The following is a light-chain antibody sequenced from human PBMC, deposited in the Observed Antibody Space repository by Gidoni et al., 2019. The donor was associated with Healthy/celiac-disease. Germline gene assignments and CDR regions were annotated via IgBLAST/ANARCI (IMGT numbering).Light chain of an antibody. J-gene: IGKJ1*01. Sequence: DIVLTQSPGTLSLSPGERATLSCRASQSVSSSYLAWYQQKPGQAPRLLIYGASSRATGNPDRFSGSGSGTDFTLTISRLEPEDFAVYYCQQYGSLTWTFGQGTKVEIK. CDR3: QQYGSLTWT. V-gene: IGKV3-20*01. CDR2: GAS. CDR1: QSVSSSY.